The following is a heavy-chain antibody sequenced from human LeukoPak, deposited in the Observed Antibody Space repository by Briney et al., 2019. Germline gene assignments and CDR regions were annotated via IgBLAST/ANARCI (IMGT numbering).Heavy chain of an antibody. J-gene: IGHJ4*02. V-gene: IGHV4-59*08. D-gene: IGHD1-1*01. Sequence: SETLCLSCTVSGGSISPYYWSWIRQPPGKGLEWIGHISFSGSTDYNASLKSRVTISLDTTRSQFSLSLYSVTAADTAMYYCARHAVRTTRDYWGQGTPFTVSA. CDR2: ISFSGST. CDR3: ARHAVRTTRDY. CDR1: GGSISPYY.